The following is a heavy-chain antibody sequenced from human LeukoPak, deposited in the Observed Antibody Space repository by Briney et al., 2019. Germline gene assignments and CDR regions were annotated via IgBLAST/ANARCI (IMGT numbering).Heavy chain of an antibody. CDR2: INHSGST. Sequence: SETLSLTCAVYGGSFSGYYWSWIRQPPGKGPEWIGAINHSGSTNYNPSLKSRVTISVDTSKNQFSLKLSSVTAADTAVYYCARGTTVPYFDYWGQGTLVTVSS. CDR1: GGSFSGYY. J-gene: IGHJ4*02. V-gene: IGHV4-34*01. D-gene: IGHD4-17*01. CDR3: ARGTTVPYFDY.